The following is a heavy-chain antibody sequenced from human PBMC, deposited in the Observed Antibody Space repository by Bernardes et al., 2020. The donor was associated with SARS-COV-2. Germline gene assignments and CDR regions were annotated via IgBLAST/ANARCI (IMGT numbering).Heavy chain of an antibody. J-gene: IGHJ6*02. CDR3: ARVGRYCSSTSCYYYYGMDV. V-gene: IGHV1-2*02. D-gene: IGHD2-2*01. CDR1: GYTFTDYY. CDR2: INPNSGGT. Sequence: ASVKVSCKASGYTFTDYYMHWVRQAPGQGLEWMGWINPNSGGTNYAQKFQGRVTMTRDTSISTAYMELSRLRSDDTAVYYCARVGRYCSSTSCYYYYGMDVWGQGTTVTVSS.